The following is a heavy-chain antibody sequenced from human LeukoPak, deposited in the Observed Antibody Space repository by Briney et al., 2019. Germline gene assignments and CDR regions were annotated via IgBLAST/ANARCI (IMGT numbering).Heavy chain of an antibody. V-gene: IGHV1-69*13. CDR1: GGTFSSYA. CDR2: IIPIFGTT. D-gene: IGHD1-26*01. Sequence: GASVKVSCKASGGTFSSYAISWVRQAPGQGLESVGGIIPIFGTTNYAQKFQGRVTITADESTSTAYMELSSLRSEDTAVYYCARDLQVGSGDYWGQGTLVTVSS. J-gene: IGHJ4*02. CDR3: ARDLQVGSGDY.